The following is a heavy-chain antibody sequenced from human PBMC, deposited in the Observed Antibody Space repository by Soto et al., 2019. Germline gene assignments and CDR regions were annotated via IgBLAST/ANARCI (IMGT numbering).Heavy chain of an antibody. Sequence: GGSLRLSCAASGFTFSSYGMHWVRQAPGKGLEWVAVIWYDGSNKYYADSVKGRFTISRDNSKNTLYLQMNSLRAEDTAVYYCAKLITATYSGSHIDCWGQGTLVAVS. V-gene: IGHV3-33*06. CDR2: IWYDGSNK. D-gene: IGHD1-26*01. CDR1: GFTFSSYG. CDR3: AKLITATYSGSHIDC. J-gene: IGHJ4*02.